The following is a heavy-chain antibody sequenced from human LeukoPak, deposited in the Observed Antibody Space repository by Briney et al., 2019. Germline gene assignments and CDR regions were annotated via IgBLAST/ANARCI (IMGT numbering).Heavy chain of an antibody. CDR1: GGSFSGYY. J-gene: IGHJ6*02. CDR2: INHSGST. V-gene: IGHV4-34*01. CDR3: AAEESNYGMDV. Sequence: SETLSLTCAVYGGSFSGYYWSWIRQPPGKGLEWIGEINHSGSTNYNPSLKSRVTISVDTSKNQFSLKLSSVIAADTAVYYCAAEESNYGMDVWGQGTTVTVSS.